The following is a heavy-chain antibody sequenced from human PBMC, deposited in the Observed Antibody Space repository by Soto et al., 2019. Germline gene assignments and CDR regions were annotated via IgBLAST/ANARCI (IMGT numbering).Heavy chain of an antibody. CDR1: GFTFSSYA. Sequence: QVQLVESGGGVVQPGRSLRLSCAASGFTFSSYAMHWVRQAPGKGLEWVAVISYDGSNKYYAYSVKGRFTISRDNSKNTLYLQMNSLRAEDTAVYHSARPLWRDGYYWGYFDLWGRGTLVTVSS. V-gene: IGHV3-30-3*01. CDR3: ARPLWRDGYYWGYFDL. J-gene: IGHJ2*01. CDR2: ISYDGSNK. D-gene: IGHD5-12*01.